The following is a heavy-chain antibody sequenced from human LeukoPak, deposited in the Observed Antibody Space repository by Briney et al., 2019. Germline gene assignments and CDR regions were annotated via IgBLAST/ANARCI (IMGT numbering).Heavy chain of an antibody. CDR1: GFTFNNYA. J-gene: IGHJ4*02. V-gene: IGHV3-23*01. Sequence: GGSLRLSCAASGFTFNNYAMKWVRQAPGKGLEWVSDISGSGGSTYYADSVKGRFTISRDNSKNTLSLQMNSLRAEDTAVYYCARGKYGGYFIDYWGQGTLVTVSS. CDR3: ARGKYGGYFIDY. D-gene: IGHD5-12*01. CDR2: ISGSGGST.